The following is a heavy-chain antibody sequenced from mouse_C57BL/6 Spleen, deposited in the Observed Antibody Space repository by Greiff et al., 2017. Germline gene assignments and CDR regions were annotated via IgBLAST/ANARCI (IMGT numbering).Heavy chain of an antibody. CDR3: ARDWGYDDGVGYAMDY. D-gene: IGHD2-2*01. V-gene: IGHV5-16*01. Sequence: EVMLVESEGGLVQPGSSMKLSCTASGFTFSDYYMAWVRQVPEKGLEWVANINYDGSSTYYLDSLKSRFIISRDNAKNILYLQMSSLKSEDTATYYCARDWGYDDGVGYAMDYWGQGTSVTVSS. J-gene: IGHJ4*01. CDR1: GFTFSDYY. CDR2: INYDGSST.